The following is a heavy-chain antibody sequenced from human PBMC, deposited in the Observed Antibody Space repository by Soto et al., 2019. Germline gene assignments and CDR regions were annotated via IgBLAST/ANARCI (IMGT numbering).Heavy chain of an antibody. CDR2: INPNSGGT. J-gene: IGHJ6*02. CDR3: AREEAIVGANYYYYGMDV. CDR1: GYTFTGYY. D-gene: IGHD1-26*01. Sequence: ASVKVSCKASGYTFTGYYMHWVRQAPGQGLEWMGWINPNSGGTNYAQKFQGWVTMTRDTSISTAYMELSRLRSDDTAVYYCAREEAIVGANYYYYGMDVWGQGTTVTVSS. V-gene: IGHV1-2*04.